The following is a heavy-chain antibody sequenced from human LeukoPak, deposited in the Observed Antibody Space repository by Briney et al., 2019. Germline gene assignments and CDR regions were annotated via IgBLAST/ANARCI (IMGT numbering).Heavy chain of an antibody. CDR2: IRYDGNIQ. J-gene: IGHJ4*02. CDR1: GFPFGSYA. CDR3: ATIAMAGPFDY. D-gene: IGHD6-19*01. Sequence: GGSLRLSCAVAGFPFGSYAMHWVRQAPGKGLEWVAFIRYDGNIQYYADSVKGRFTISRDNSKDTLYLQMSSLRAEDTAVCYCATIAMAGPFDYWGQGTLVTVSS. V-gene: IGHV3-30*02.